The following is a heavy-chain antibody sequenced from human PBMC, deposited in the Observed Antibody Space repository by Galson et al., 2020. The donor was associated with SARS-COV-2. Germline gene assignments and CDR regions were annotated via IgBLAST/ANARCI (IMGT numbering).Heavy chain of an antibody. CDR2: IWYDGSNK. J-gene: IGHJ5*02. CDR1: GFTFSSYG. V-gene: IGHV3-33*01. CDR3: ARDRSLLLWCGELVP. D-gene: IGHD3-10*01. Sequence: GGSLRLSCAASGFTFSSYGMHWVRQAPGKGLEWVAVIWYDGSNKYYADSVKGRFTISRDNSKNTLYLQMNSLRAEDTAVYYCARDRSLLLWCGELVPWGQGTLGTVSS.